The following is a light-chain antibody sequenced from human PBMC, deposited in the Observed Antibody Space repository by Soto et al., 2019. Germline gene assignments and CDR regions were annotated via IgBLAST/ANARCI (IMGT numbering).Light chain of an antibody. CDR1: QGIGSA. CDR3: HQYGTSPWT. Sequence: QLTQSPSSLSASVGDRVTISCRASQGIGSALAWYQQKPGKAPKVLIYDASSLKSGVPSRFSGSGSGTDFTLTISSLEPEDFAVYYCHQYGTSPWTFGQGTKVDIK. V-gene: IGKV1-13*02. J-gene: IGKJ1*01. CDR2: DAS.